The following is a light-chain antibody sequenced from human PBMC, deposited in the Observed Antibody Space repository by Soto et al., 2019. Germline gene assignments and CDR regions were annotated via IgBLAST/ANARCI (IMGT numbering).Light chain of an antibody. J-gene: IGLJ3*02. Sequence: QSALTQPRSVSGSPGQSVTISCNGASSDVGGYNYVSWHQQHPGKAPKLIIFAVTQRPSGVPDRFSGSNSGNTASLTISGLHDDDAADYYCCSYAGSNTWVFGGGTKLTVL. V-gene: IGLV2-11*02. CDR2: AVT. CDR1: SSDVGGYNY. CDR3: CSYAGSNTWV.